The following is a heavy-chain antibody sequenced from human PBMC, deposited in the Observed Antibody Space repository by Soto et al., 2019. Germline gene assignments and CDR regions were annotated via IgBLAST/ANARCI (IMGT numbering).Heavy chain of an antibody. J-gene: IGHJ4*02. CDR3: AKDRNGYFDY. CDR1: GFTFSSYG. D-gene: IGHD1-1*01. V-gene: IGHV3-30*18. CDR2: ISYDGSNK. Sequence: GGSLRLSCAASGFTFSSYGMHWVRQAPGKGLEWVAVISYDGSNKYYADSVKGRFTISRDNSKNTLYLQMNSLRAEDTAVYYCAKDRNGYFDYWGQGTLVTVSS.